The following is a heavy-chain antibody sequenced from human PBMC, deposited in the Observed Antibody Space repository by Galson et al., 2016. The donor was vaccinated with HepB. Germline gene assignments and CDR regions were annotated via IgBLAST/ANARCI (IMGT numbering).Heavy chain of an antibody. V-gene: IGHV4-39*01. CDR1: GGSISRSSFF. CDR2: LYYSGSN. CDR3: ARQYGEYEWFDP. Sequence: ETLSLTCTVSGGSISRSSFFWGWIRQPPGKGLEWIGTLYYSGSNYYNPSLKRRVTISVDTSKNQFSLKLSSVTAADTAVYYCARQYGEYEWFDPWGQGTLVTVSS. D-gene: IGHD4-17*01. J-gene: IGHJ5*02.